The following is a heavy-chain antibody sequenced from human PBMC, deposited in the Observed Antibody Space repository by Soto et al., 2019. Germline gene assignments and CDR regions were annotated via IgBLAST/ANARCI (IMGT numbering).Heavy chain of an antibody. Sequence: SGPTLVNPTQTLTLTCTFSGFSLSTSGVGVGWIRQPPGKALEWLALIYWDDDKRYSPSLKSRLTITKDTSKNQVVLTMTNMDPVDTATYYFACFVEMATIKWFDPWCQGPLLT. J-gene: IGHJ5*02. CDR2: IYWDDDK. CDR1: GFSLSTSGVG. V-gene: IGHV2-5*02. CDR3: ACFVEMATIKWFDP. D-gene: IGHD5-12*01.